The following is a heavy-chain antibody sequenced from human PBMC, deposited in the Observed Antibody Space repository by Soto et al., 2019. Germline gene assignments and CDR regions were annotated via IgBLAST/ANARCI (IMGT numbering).Heavy chain of an antibody. CDR2: IYYSGST. D-gene: IGHD2-8*02. J-gene: IGHJ4*02. Sequence: SETLSLTCTVSGGSISSYYWSWIRQPPGKGLEWIGYIYYSGSTNYNPSLKSRATISVDTSKNQFSLKLTSVTAADTAVYYCARDKITGLFAYWGQGTLVTVSS. V-gene: IGHV4-59*12. CDR1: GGSISSYY. CDR3: ARDKITGLFAY.